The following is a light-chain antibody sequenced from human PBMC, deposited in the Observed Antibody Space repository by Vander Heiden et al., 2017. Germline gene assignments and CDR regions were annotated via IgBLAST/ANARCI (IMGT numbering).Light chain of an antibody. J-gene: IGKJ2*01. V-gene: IGKV4-1*01. Sequence: DIVMTQSPVSLAVSLGERATINCTFSQSVLYRSNNKNYLAWYQQKPGQPPKMLIYWASTRESGVPDRFSGSGSGTDFTLTISSLQAEDVAVYYCQQYYSTPLYTFGQGTKLEIK. CDR3: QQYYSTPLYT. CDR1: QSVLYRSNNKNY. CDR2: WAS.